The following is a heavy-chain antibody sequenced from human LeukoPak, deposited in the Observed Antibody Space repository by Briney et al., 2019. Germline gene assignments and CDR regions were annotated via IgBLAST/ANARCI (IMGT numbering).Heavy chain of an antibody. CDR1: GGTFSSYA. CDR3: ARDCSSTSCLDY. Sequence: SVKVSCKASGGTFSSYAISWVRQAPGQGLEWMGGVIPIFGTANYAQKFQGRVTITADESTSTAYMELSSLRSEDTAVYYCARDCSSTSCLDYWGQGTLVTVSS. J-gene: IGHJ4*02. D-gene: IGHD2-2*01. CDR2: VIPIFGTA. V-gene: IGHV1-69*01.